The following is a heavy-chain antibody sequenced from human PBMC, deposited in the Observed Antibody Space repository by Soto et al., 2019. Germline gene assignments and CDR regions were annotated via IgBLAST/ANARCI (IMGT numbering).Heavy chain of an antibody. J-gene: IGHJ6*02. CDR3: ARSQGSSTSLEIYYYYYDGMDV. V-gene: IGHV1-69*01. D-gene: IGHD2-2*01. CDR2: IIPIPGTA. Sequence: QVQLVQSGAEVKKPGSSVKVSCKASGGTFSSYAISWVRQAPGQGLEWMGGIIPIPGTANYAEKFQGRVTITADESTSTAYMELSSLRSEDTAVYYCARSQGSSTSLEIYYYYYDGMDVWGQGNTVTVSS. CDR1: GGTFSSYA.